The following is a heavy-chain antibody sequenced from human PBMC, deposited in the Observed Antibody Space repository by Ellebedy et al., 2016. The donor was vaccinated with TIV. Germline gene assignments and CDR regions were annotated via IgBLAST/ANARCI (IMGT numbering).Heavy chain of an antibody. J-gene: IGHJ6*02. CDR3: ASDIAAAVRGPYYYYGMDV. D-gene: IGHD6-13*01. Sequence: SVKVSCXASGGTFSSYAISWVQQAPGQGLEWMGGIIPIFGTANYAQKFQGRVTITADESTSTAYMELSSLRSEDTAVYYCASDIAAAVRGPYYYYGMDVWGQGTTVTVSS. CDR1: GGTFSSYA. V-gene: IGHV1-69*13. CDR2: IIPIFGTA.